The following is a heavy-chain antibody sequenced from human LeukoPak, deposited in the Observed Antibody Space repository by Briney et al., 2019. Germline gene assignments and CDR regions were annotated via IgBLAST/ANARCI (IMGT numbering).Heavy chain of an antibody. CDR1: GFTFSSYA. D-gene: IGHD3-22*01. Sequence: GGSLRLSCAASGFTFSSYAVHWVRQAPGKGLEWVAVISYDGSNKYYADSVKGRFTISRDNSKNTLYLQMNSLRAEDTAVYYCAREHSYYYDSSGLKGGDYFDYWGQGTLVTVSS. CDR3: AREHSYYYDSSGLKGGDYFDY. CDR2: ISYDGSNK. V-gene: IGHV3-30*04. J-gene: IGHJ4*02.